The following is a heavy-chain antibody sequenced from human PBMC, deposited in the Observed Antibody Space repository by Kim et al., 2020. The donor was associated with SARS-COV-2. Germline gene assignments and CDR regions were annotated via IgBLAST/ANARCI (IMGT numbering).Heavy chain of an antibody. V-gene: IGHV3-23*01. Sequence: GGSLRLSCAASGFTFSSYAMSWVRQAPGKGLEWVSAISGSGGSTYYADSVKGRFTISRDNSKNTLYLQMNSLRAEDTAVYYCAKDLYPITMVRVVSHNWGQGTLVTVSS. CDR3: AKDLYPITMVRVVSHN. D-gene: IGHD3-10*01. CDR2: ISGSGGST. J-gene: IGHJ4*02. CDR1: GFTFSSYA.